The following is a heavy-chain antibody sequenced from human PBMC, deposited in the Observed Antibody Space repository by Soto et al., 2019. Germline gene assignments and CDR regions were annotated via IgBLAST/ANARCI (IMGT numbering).Heavy chain of an antibody. V-gene: IGHV4-61*01. J-gene: IGHJ6*02. CDR2: IYYSGST. CDR3: GRGSHYDHGMDV. CDR1: GGSVNSGSYY. Sequence: QVQLQESGPGLVRPSETLSLTCTVSGGSVNSGSYYWSWIRQPPGKGLEWIGYIYYSGSTNYNPSLTSRVTISVDTSKNQFSLKLSSVTAADTAVYHCGRGSHYDHGMDVWGLGTTVTVSS.